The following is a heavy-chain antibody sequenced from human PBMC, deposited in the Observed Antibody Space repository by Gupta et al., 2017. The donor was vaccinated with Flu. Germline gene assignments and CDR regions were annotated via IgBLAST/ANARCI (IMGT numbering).Heavy chain of an antibody. CDR2: ISSSCSTI. CDR1: GFTFSSYE. CDR3: ARVPGGGYDYFEDY. Sequence: EVQLVESGGGLVQPGGSLRLPCAASGFTFSSYEMNWVRQAPGKGLEWVSYISSSCSTIYYADSVKGRFTISRDNGKNSLYLKMNSLRAEDTAVYYCARVPGGGYDYFEDYWGQGTLVTVSS. D-gene: IGHD5-12*01. V-gene: IGHV3-48*03. J-gene: IGHJ4*02.